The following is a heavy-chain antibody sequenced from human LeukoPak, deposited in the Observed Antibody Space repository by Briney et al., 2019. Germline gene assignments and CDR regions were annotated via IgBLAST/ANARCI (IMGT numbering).Heavy chain of an antibody. D-gene: IGHD3-10*01. Sequence: GGSLRLSCAASGFTFSTYWMSWVRQAPGKGLEWVASINEDGSEKYYVGSVKGRFTISRDNANNSVYLQMNSLRAEDTAVYYCARIGRGGSTYLYGSGVDDWGQGSLVTLSS. CDR3: ARIGRGGSTYLYGSGVDD. CDR1: GFTFSTYW. J-gene: IGHJ4*02. CDR2: INEDGSEK. V-gene: IGHV3-7*01.